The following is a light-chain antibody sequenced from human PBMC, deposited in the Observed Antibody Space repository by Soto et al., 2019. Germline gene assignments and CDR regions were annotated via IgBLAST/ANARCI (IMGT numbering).Light chain of an antibody. CDR1: QSVRSSL. Sequence: ETVLTQSPGTLSLSPGERATLSCRASQSVRSSLLAWYQHKPGQTPRLLIYGASSRATGIPDRFSGSGSGTDFTLTISRLQPQDFAVYYCQPYGSPWTFGQGTKVEIK. CDR2: GAS. J-gene: IGKJ1*01. CDR3: QPYGSPWT. V-gene: IGKV3-20*01.